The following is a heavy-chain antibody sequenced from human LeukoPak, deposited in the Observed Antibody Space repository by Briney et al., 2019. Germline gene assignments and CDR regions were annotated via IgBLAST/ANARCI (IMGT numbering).Heavy chain of an antibody. CDR2: ISHSGNT. D-gene: IGHD5-24*01. V-gene: IGHV4-30-2*01. CDR3: ARGPRRERYLDY. Sequence: SETLSLTCAVSGGSISRGTYSWSWIRQPPGKGLEWIGYISHSGNTYYNPSLKSRVTISVDRSKNQFSLKLSSVTAADTAVYYCARGPRRERYLDYWGQGTLVTVSS. J-gene: IGHJ4*02. CDR1: GGSISRGTYS.